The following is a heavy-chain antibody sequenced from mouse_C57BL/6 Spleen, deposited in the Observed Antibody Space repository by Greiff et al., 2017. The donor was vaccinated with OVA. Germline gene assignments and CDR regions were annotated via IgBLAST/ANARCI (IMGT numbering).Heavy chain of an antibody. CDR1: GYTFTDYE. CDR3: TRGTLAY. Sequence: VQRVESGAELVRPGASVTLSCKASGYTFTDYEMHWVKQTPVHGLEWIGAIDPETGGTAYNQKFKGKAILTADKSSSTAYMELRSLTSEDSAVYYCTRGTLAYWGQGTLVTVSA. D-gene: IGHD2-14*01. J-gene: IGHJ3*01. V-gene: IGHV1-15*01. CDR2: IDPETGGT.